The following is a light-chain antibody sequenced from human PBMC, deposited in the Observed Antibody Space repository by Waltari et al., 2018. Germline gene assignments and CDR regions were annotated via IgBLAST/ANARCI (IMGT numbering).Light chain of an antibody. CDR1: SSDVGGYNY. CDR2: DVS. Sequence: QSALTQPASVSGSPGQSITISCTGTSSDVGGYNYVSWYQQHSAKARKLMIYDVSNRPSGFAIRFSGSKSCNTASLTISGLQAEYGADYYCSSYTSSTSALFGGGTKLTVL. V-gene: IGLV2-14*03. J-gene: IGLJ2*01. CDR3: SSYTSSTSAL.